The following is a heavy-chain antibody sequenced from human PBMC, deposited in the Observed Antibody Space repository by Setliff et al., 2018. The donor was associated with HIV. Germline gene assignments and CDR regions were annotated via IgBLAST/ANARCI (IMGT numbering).Heavy chain of an antibody. J-gene: IGHJ5*02. D-gene: IGHD4-17*01. CDR1: GGSISSGDYY. V-gene: IGHV4-30-4*08. CDR3: SRAPGPYGDYNFFDP. Sequence: PSETLSLTCTVSGGSISSGDYYWSWIRQPPGKGLEWIGNIYDSERTYYNPSLKSRVTISVDTSKNHFSLKLNSVTAADTAVYYCSRAPGPYGDYNFFDPWGQGALVTVSS. CDR2: IYDSERT.